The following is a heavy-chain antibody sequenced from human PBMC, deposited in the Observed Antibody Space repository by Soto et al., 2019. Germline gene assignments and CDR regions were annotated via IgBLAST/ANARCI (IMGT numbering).Heavy chain of an antibody. Sequence: SETLSLTCTVSGGSISSGGYYWSWIRQHPGKGLEWIGYIYYSGSTYYNPSLKSRVTISVDTSKNQFSLKLSSVTAADTAVYYCARDLSTVYNWFDPWGQGTLVTVSS. CDR3: ARDLSTVYNWFDP. J-gene: IGHJ5*02. CDR1: GGSISSGGYY. CDR2: IYYSGST. V-gene: IGHV4-31*03.